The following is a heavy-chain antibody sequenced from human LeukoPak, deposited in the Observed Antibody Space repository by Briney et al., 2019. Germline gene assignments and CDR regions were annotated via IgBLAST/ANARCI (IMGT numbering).Heavy chain of an antibody. CDR2: IGTSTSYI. V-gene: IGHV3-21*01. Sequence: GGSLRLSCAASGFTFSTYIMNWVRQTPGKGLEWVSSIGTSTSYIYYADSVKGRFTISRDNAKNSLYLEMNSLRAEDTAVYYCAREVYYYYYMDVWGKGTTVTVSS. J-gene: IGHJ6*03. CDR3: AREVYYYYYMDV. CDR1: GFTFSTYI.